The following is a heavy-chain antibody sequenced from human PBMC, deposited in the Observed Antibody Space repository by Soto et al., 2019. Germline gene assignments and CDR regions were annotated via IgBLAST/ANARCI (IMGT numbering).Heavy chain of an antibody. CDR3: ARLLTEGATFREDAFDL. J-gene: IGHJ3*01. D-gene: IGHD3-9*01. Sequence: QIQLMQSGGDVKTPGASLKVSCTTSRCTFTSHGIAWVRQAPGQGLEWMGWISTFNGKTDYAQKFQGRVTMTADTITSTVHMELRSLRSDDTGVYYCARLLTEGATFREDAFDLWGPGTKVTVSS. CDR1: RCTFTSHG. CDR2: ISTFNGKT. V-gene: IGHV1-18*01.